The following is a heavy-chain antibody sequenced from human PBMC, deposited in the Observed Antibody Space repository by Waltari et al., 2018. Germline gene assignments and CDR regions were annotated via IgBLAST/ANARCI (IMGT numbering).Heavy chain of an antibody. J-gene: IGHJ4*02. D-gene: IGHD3-22*01. CDR1: GGSISSYY. CDR3: ASTGGYYYDSSGFPNYFDY. V-gene: IGHV4-59*01. CDR2: IYYSWST. Sequence: QVQLQESGPGLVKPSETLSLTCTVSGGSISSYYWSWFRQPPGKGLEWIGYIYYSWSTNYNPSLKSRVTISVDTSKNQFSLKLSSVTAADTAVYYCASTGGYYYDSSGFPNYFDYWGQGTLVTVSS.